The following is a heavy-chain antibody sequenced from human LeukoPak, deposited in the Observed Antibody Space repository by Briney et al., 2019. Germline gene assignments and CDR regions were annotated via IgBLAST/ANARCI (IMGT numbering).Heavy chain of an antibody. J-gene: IGHJ6*02. V-gene: IGHV3-11*01. Sequence: PGGSLRLSCAASGFTFSDYYMSWIRQAPGKGLEWVSYISSSGSTIYYADSVKGRFTISRDNAKNSLYLQMNSLRAEDTAVYYCARNGDDFWSGYYKSGGDYYYYGMDVWGQGTTVTVSS. D-gene: IGHD3-3*01. CDR1: GFTFSDYY. CDR3: ARNGDDFWSGYYKSGGDYYYYGMDV. CDR2: ISSSGSTI.